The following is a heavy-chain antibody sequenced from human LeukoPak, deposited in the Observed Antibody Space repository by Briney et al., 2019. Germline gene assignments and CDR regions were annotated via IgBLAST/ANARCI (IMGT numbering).Heavy chain of an antibody. CDR2: IIPIFGTA. V-gene: IGHV1-69*13. Sequence: SVKVSCKASGYTFTSYGISWVRQAPGQGLEWMGGIIPIFGTANYAQKFQGRVTITADESTSTAYMELSSLRSEDTAVYYCARDNGSGSYYNRGPYNWFDPWGQGTLVTVSS. D-gene: IGHD3-10*01. CDR1: GYTFTSYG. CDR3: ARDNGSGSYYNRGPYNWFDP. J-gene: IGHJ5*02.